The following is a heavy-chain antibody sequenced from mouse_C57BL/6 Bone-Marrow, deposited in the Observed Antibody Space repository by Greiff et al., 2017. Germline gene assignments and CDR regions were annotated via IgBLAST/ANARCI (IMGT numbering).Heavy chain of an antibody. CDR1: GYTFTTYP. CDR2: FHPYNDDT. J-gene: IGHJ2*01. D-gene: IGHD5-1*01. V-gene: IGHV1-47*01. CDR3: ARSSTFFYYFDY. Sequence: VKVVESGAELVKPGASVKMSCKASGYTFTTYPIEWMKQNHGKSLEWIGNFHPYNDDTKYNEKFKGKATLTVEKSSNTVYLELSRLTSDDSAVYYCARSSTFFYYFDYWGQGTTRTVSS.